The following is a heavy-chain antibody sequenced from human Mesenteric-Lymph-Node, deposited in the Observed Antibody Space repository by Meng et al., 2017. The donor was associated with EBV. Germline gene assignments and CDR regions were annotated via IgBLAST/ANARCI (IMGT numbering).Heavy chain of an antibody. CDR3: ARETRERYFEFDY. Sequence: KLSLSLSLPCPVSVGSGRSGLYYWSWIRQAPGKGLEWIGYIFFGGNTYYNPSLKNRVTISIDRSKNQFSVKLDSVTAADTAVYYCARETRERYFEFDYWGQGTLVTVSS. CDR1: VGSGRSGLYY. J-gene: IGHJ4*02. CDR2: IFFGGNT. D-gene: IGHD2/OR15-2a*01. V-gene: IGHV4-61*01.